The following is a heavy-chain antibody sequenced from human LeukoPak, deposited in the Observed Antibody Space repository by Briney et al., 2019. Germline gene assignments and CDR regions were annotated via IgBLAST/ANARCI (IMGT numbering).Heavy chain of an antibody. V-gene: IGHV1-46*01. CDR2: INPSGGST. CDR3: ARGAIFGVVSNPTDY. J-gene: IGHJ4*02. D-gene: IGHD3-3*01. CDR1: GYTFTSYY. Sequence: PGASVKVSCKASGYTFTSYYMHWVRQAPGQGLEWMGIINPSGGSTSYAQKFQGRVTMTRDTSTSTVYMELSSLRSEDTAVYYCARGAIFGVVSNPTDYWGQGTLVTVSS.